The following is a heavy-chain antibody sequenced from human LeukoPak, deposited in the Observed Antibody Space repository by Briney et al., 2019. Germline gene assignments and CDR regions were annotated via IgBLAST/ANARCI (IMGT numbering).Heavy chain of an antibody. CDR3: AREVISIPSYFDS. V-gene: IGHV3-53*01. CDR2: FYRGDTT. J-gene: IGHJ4*02. D-gene: IGHD2-21*01. Sequence: PGGSLRLSCAASGFIVSSSYMYWVRQAPGKGLEWVSFFYRGDTTHYAESVRGRFTISRDNSKNTLYLLMNSLIPEDTAVYYCAREVISIPSYFDSWGQGTLVTVSS. CDR1: GFIVSSSY.